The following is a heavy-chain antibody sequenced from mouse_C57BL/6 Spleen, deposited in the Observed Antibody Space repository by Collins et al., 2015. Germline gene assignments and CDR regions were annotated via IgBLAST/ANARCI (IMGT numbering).Heavy chain of an antibody. CDR3: ARLLRNWFAY. CDR1: GYTFTDYS. V-gene: IGHV9-2-1*01. Sequence: QIQLVQSGPELKKPGETVKISCKASGYTFTDYSMHWVKQAPGKGLKWMGWINTETGEPTYADDFKGRFAFSLETSASTAYLQINNLKNEDTATYFCARLLRNWFAYWGQGTLVTVSA. J-gene: IGHJ3*01. D-gene: IGHD1-1*01. CDR2: INTETGEP.